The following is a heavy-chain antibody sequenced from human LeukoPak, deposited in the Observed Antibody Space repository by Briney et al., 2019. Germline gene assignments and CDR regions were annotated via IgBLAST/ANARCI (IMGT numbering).Heavy chain of an antibody. CDR1: GGSISSYY. J-gene: IGHJ3*02. CDR2: IYYSGST. CDR3: ARHVAWDGDYEWDAFDI. D-gene: IGHD4-17*01. V-gene: IGHV4-59*08. Sequence: SETLSLTCTVSGGSISSYYWSWIRQPPDKRPEWIGYIYYSGSTKYNPSLKSRVTILVDTSKNQFSLKLRSVTAADTAVYYCARHVAWDGDYEWDAFDIWGQGTMVTVSS.